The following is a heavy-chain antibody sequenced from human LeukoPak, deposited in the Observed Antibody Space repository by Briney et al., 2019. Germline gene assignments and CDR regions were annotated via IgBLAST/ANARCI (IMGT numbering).Heavy chain of an antibody. V-gene: IGHV4-4*02. J-gene: IGHJ4*02. CDR2: IFHSGTT. CDR1: GGSVSSSNW. D-gene: IGHD2-2*01. Sequence: PSETLSLTCAVSGGSVSSSNWWSWVRQPPGKGLEWIAEIFHSGTTNYSPSLKSRVSISIDRSKNHFSLRLSSVTAADTAVYYCARGGGYCSSTSCSPFDYWGQGALVTVSS. CDR3: ARGGGYCSSTSCSPFDY.